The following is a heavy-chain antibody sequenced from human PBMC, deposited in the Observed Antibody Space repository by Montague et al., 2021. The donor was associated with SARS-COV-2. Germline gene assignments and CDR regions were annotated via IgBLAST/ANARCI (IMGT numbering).Heavy chain of an antibody. V-gene: IGHV3-23*01. CDR1: GFRFDSYA. CDR2: ISSGGETT. J-gene: IGHJ6*02. D-gene: IGHD3-10*01. Sequence: PLRLSCAASGFRFDSYAMSWVRQAPGKGLEWLSAISSGGETTDYADSMKGRFTLSRDNSMNTLYLQMNRLRGEDTAVYYCAKGIYMRRGVSHGMDVWGQGTTVTVSS. CDR3: AKGIYMRRGVSHGMDV.